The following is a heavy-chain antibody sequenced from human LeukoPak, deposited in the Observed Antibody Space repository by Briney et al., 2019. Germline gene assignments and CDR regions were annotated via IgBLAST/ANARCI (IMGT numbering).Heavy chain of an antibody. CDR2: IYYSGST. Sequence: SETLSLTCTVSGGSISSSSYYWGWIRQPPGKGLEWIGSIYYSGSTYYNPSLKSRVTISVDTSKNQFSLKLSSVTAADTAVYYCARHLPPGDYSFDYWGQGTLVTVSS. CDR3: ARHLPPGDYSFDY. CDR1: GGSISSSSYY. J-gene: IGHJ4*02. V-gene: IGHV4-39*01. D-gene: IGHD4-11*01.